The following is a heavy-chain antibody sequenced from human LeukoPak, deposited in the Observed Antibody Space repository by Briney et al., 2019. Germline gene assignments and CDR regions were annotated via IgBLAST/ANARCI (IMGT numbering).Heavy chain of an antibody. J-gene: IGHJ3*02. CDR2: TYYRSKWYN. D-gene: IGHD2-15*01. V-gene: IGHV6-1*01. CDR3: ARGGSPAYCSGGSCYSGKDAFDI. CDR1: GDSVSSNSAA. Sequence: SQTLSLTCAISGDSVSSNSAAWNWIRQSPSSGLEWLGRTYYRSKWYNDYAVSVKSRITINPDTSKNQFSLQLNSVTPEDTAVCYCARGGSPAYCSGGSCYSGKDAFDIWGQGTMVTVSS.